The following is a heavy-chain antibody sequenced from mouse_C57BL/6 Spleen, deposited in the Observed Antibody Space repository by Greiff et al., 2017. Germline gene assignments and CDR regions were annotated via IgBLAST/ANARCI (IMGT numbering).Heavy chain of an antibody. Sequence: VQLQESGAELVRPGASVTLSCKASGYTFTDYEMHWVKQTPVHGLEWIGAIDPEPGGTAYNQKFKGKAILTADKSSSTAYMELRSLSSEDSAVYYCTRSGTMGHWYFDVWGTGTTVTVSS. D-gene: IGHD4-1*01. CDR3: TRSGTMGHWYFDV. CDR1: GYTFTDYE. V-gene: IGHV1-15*01. CDR2: IDPEPGGT. J-gene: IGHJ1*03.